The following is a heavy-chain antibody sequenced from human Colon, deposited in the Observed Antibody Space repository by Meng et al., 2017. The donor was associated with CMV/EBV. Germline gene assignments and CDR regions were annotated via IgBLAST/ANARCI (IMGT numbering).Heavy chain of an antibody. V-gene: IGHV3-33*01. J-gene: IGHJ4*03. CDR3: ARWGNNKIMDY. Sequence: GGSLRLSCVGSGFTFSSNGMHWVRQAPGKGLEWVAVIWWDGSTTYYADSVKGRFTISRDNSKRTLFLHMNSLRAEDTALYYCARWGNNKIMDYWGQGTPVTVSS. D-gene: IGHD4-23*01. CDR1: GFTFSSNG. CDR2: IWWDGSTT.